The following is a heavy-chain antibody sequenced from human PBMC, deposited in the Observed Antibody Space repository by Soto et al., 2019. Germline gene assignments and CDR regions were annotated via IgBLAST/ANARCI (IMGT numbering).Heavy chain of an antibody. Sequence: SETLSLTGAVYGGSFSGYYWSWIRQPPGKGLECIEEINLHGSTNYNAALKSGVTISVGTSKKQFSLKLSSVTAADTAVYYCARGQEGGTGLDYWGQGSVVTVSS. CDR3: ARGQEGGTGLDY. CDR2: INLHGST. D-gene: IGHD1-26*01. CDR1: GGSFSGYY. J-gene: IGHJ4*02. V-gene: IGHV4-34*01.